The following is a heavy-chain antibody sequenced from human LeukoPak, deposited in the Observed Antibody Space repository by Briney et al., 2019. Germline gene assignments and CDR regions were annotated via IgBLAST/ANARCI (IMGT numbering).Heavy chain of an antibody. D-gene: IGHD1-26*01. J-gene: IGHJ4*02. Sequence: SETLSLTCNVSGGSIRSSSYFWGCIRQPPGKGLEGIGSIYYSGSTSYNPSLKSRVTISVDTSKNQFTLKLSSVTAADTALYYCAYSGSYGHLGYWGQGIPVTVSS. CDR3: AYSGSYGHLGY. CDR2: IYYSGST. V-gene: IGHV4-39*01. CDR1: GGSIRSSSYF.